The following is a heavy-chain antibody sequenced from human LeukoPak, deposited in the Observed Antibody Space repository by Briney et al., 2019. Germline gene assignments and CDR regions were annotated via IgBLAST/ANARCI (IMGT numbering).Heavy chain of an antibody. CDR3: AKGGHDFNPFYW. CDR2: IKGGGGDP. D-gene: IGHD2-21*02. V-gene: IGHV3-23*01. J-gene: IGHJ4*02. Sequence: GGSLRLSCAASGFTFSSNAMGWVRQAPGKGLEWVSSIKGGGGDPFYADSVKGRFTISGDNSKNTLFLQLNSLRAEDTAVYYCAKGGHDFNPFYWWGQGTLVTVSS. CDR1: GFTFSSNA.